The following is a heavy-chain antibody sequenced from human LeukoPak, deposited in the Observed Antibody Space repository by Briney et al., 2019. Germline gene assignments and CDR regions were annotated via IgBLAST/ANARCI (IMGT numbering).Heavy chain of an antibody. J-gene: IGHJ4*02. D-gene: IGHD5-18*01. V-gene: IGHV1-69*01. Sequence: SVKVSCKASGGTFSSYAVSWVRQAPGQGLEWMGGIIPIFGTANYAQKFQGRVTITADESTSTAYMELSSLRSEDTAVYYCATYTAMVAGTFDYWGQGTLVTVSS. CDR3: ATYTAMVAGTFDY. CDR2: IIPIFGTA. CDR1: GGTFSSYA.